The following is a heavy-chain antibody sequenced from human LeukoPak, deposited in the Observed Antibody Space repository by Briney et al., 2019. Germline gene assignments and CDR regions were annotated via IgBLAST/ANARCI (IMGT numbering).Heavy chain of an antibody. CDR2: ISAYNGNT. Sequence: ASVKVSCKASGYTFTSYGIGWVRQAPGQGLEWMGWISAYNGNTNYAQKLQGRVTMTTDTSTSTAYMELRSLRSDDTAVYYCARDHIVGAEYWFDPWGQGTLVTVSS. CDR1: GYTFTSYG. V-gene: IGHV1-18*01. D-gene: IGHD1-26*01. CDR3: ARDHIVGAEYWFDP. J-gene: IGHJ5*02.